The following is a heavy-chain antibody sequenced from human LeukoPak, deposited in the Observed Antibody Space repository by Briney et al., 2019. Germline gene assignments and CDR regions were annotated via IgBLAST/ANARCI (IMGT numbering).Heavy chain of an antibody. CDR1: GFTFDDYA. CDR2: ISWDGGST. Sequence: GGSLRLSCAASGFTFDDYAMHWVRQAPGKGLEWVSLISWDGGSTYYADSVKGRFTISRDNSKNSLYLQMNSLRAEDTALYYCAKAPAAGLYYYYYYMDVWGKGTTVTISS. J-gene: IGHJ6*03. V-gene: IGHV3-43D*03. CDR3: AKAPAAGLYYYYYYMDV. D-gene: IGHD6-13*01.